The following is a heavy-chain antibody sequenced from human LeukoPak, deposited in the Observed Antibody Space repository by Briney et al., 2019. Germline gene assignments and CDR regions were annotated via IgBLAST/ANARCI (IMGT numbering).Heavy chain of an antibody. CDR3: VRDYYYDSSGYYGDAFDI. V-gene: IGHV1-18*01. CDR1: GYTFTSYG. D-gene: IGHD3-22*01. CDR2: ISTYNGDT. J-gene: IGHJ3*02. Sequence: ASVKVSCKASGYTFTSYGISWVRQAPGQGLEWMGWISTYNGDTKYAQEVQGRVTMTTETSTSTAYMELRSLRSDDTAVYYCVRDYYYDSSGYYGDAFDIWGQGTMVTVSS.